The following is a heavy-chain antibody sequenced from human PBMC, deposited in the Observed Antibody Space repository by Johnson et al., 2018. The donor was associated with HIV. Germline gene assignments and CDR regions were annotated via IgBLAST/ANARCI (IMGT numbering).Heavy chain of an antibody. V-gene: IGHV3-66*01. CDR1: GFTFDDYG. CDR2: IYSGGST. J-gene: IGHJ3*02. CDR3: AREANIAWDLKGDAFDI. Sequence: VQLVESGGGVVRPGGSLRLSCAASGFTFDDYGMSWVRQVPGKGLEWVSVIYSGGSTYYADSVKGRFTISRDNSKNTLYLQMNSLRAEDTAVYYCAREANIAWDLKGDAFDIWGQGTMVTVSS. D-gene: IGHD1-26*01.